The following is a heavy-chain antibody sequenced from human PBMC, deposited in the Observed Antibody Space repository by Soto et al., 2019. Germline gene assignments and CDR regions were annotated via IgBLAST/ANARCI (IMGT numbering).Heavy chain of an antibody. Sequence: GASVKVSCKASGXTFSSYAISRVRQAPGQGLEWMGGIIPIFGTANYAQKFQGRVTITADKSTSTAYMELSSLRSEDTAVYYCARSVSVTMVRGDNWFDPWGQGTLVTVSS. V-gene: IGHV1-69*06. CDR3: ARSVSVTMVRGDNWFDP. CDR1: GXTFSSYA. CDR2: IIPIFGTA. J-gene: IGHJ5*02. D-gene: IGHD3-10*01.